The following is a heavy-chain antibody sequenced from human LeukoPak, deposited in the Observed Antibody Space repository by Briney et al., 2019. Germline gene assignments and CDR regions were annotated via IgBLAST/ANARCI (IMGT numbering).Heavy chain of an antibody. CDR1: GYTFTGYY. V-gene: IGHV1-2*02. CDR2: INPNSGGT. D-gene: IGHD1-26*01. Sequence: ASVKVSCKASGYTFTGYYMHWVRQAPGQGLEGMGWINPNSGGTNYAQKFQGRVTMTRDKSISTAYMELSSLRSEDTAVYYCARLGAEYFDYWGQGTLVTVSS. CDR3: ARLGAEYFDY. J-gene: IGHJ4*02.